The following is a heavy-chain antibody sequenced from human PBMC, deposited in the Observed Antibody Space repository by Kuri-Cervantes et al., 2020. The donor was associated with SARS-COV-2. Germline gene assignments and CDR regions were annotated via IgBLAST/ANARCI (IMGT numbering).Heavy chain of an antibody. CDR3: AHSPTYYFDSSGYYYFDY. CDR1: GFSLSNARMG. D-gene: IGHD3-22*01. V-gene: IGHV2-26*01. CDR2: IFSNDEK. Sequence: SGPTLVKPTETLTLTCTVSGFSLSNARMGVSWIRQPPGKALEWLAHIFSNDEKSYSASLKSRLTISKDTSKSQVVLTMTNMDPVDTATYYCAHSPTYYFDSSGYYYFDYWGQGTLVTVSS. J-gene: IGHJ4*02.